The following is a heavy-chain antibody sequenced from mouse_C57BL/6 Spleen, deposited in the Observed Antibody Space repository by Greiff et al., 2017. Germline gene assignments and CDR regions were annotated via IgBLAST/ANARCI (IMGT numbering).Heavy chain of an antibody. J-gene: IGHJ1*03. D-gene: IGHD2-1*01. CDR1: GFTFSSYA. CDR3: TRVYYGPNWYFDV. CDR2: ISSGGDYI. V-gene: IGHV5-9-1*02. Sequence: EVQLVESGEGLVKPGGSLKLSCAASGFTFSSYALSWVRQTPEKRLEWVAYISSGGDYIYYADTVKGRFTISRDNARNTLYLQMSSLKSEDTAMYYCTRVYYGPNWYFDVWGTGTTVTVSS.